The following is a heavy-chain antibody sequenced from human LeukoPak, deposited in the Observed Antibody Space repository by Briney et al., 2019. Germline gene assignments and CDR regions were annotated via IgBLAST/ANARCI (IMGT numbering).Heavy chain of an antibody. D-gene: IGHD1-14*01. CDR2: LYTAGST. CDR1: GFTVSNYY. V-gene: IGHV3-66*01. J-gene: IGHJ4*02. Sequence: PGGSLRLSCAASGFTVSNYYMGWVRQAPGKGLEWVSVLYTAGSTKYADSVKGRFTISRDNSKDTMYLQMSSLRAEDTAAYYCARGGPGTTLDCWGRGTLVTVSS. CDR3: ARGGPGTTLDC.